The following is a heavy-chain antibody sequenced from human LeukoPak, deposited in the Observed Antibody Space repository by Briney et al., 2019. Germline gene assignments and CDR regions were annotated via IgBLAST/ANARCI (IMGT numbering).Heavy chain of an antibody. J-gene: IGHJ4*02. Sequence: GGSLRLSCAASGFTFSSYGMHWVRQAPGKGLEWVAVISYDGSNKYYADSVKGRFTISRDNSKNTLYLQMNSLRAEDTAVYYCAIWFGESDFDYWGQGTLVTVSS. CDR2: ISYDGSNK. CDR3: AIWFGESDFDY. CDR1: GFTFSSYG. V-gene: IGHV3-30*03. D-gene: IGHD3-10*01.